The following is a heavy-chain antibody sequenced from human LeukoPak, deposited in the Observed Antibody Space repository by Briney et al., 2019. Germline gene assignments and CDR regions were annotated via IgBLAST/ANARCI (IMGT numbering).Heavy chain of an antibody. J-gene: IGHJ4*02. CDR3: ARDRDYGDYNTQDLFVY. Sequence: ASVRVSCKASGYTFTNFGISWVRQAPGQGLEWMGWISAYNGNTNYAQRLQGRVTMTTDTSTSTAYMELRSLRSDDTAVYYCARDRDYGDYNTQDLFVYWGQGTLVTVSS. CDR2: ISAYNGNT. D-gene: IGHD4-17*01. CDR1: GYTFTNFG. V-gene: IGHV1-18*01.